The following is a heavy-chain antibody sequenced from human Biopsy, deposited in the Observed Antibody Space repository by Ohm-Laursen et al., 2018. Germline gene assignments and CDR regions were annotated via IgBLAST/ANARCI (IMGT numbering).Heavy chain of an antibody. CDR3: AKGDDLWSGHSNWFDP. CDR1: GGSISDSTYH. Sequence: SQTLSLTCPVSGGSISDSTYHWGWIRQSPGRGLEWIGSIHHSGNTYYNPSLKSRVTISVDPSKDQFSLKVNSVTAADTAVYYCAKGDDLWSGHSNWFDPWGQGTLVTVSS. CDR2: IHHSGNT. D-gene: IGHD3-3*01. V-gene: IGHV4-39*07. J-gene: IGHJ5*02.